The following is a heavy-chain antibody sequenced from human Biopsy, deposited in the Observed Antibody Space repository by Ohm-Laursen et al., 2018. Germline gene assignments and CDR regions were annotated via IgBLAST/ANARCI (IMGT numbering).Heavy chain of an antibody. CDR2: ISSSGNTE. D-gene: IGHD6-19*01. Sequence: SLRLSCAANGFSFADYYMSWIRQAPGKGLDWVSYISSSGNTEKYADSVKGRFTISRDNAKNSLFLQMNSLRVEDTALYYCVKSAYSSGFWEASDYWGQGTLVTVSS. CDR1: GFSFADYY. J-gene: IGHJ4*02. CDR3: VKSAYSSGFWEASDY. V-gene: IGHV3-11*01.